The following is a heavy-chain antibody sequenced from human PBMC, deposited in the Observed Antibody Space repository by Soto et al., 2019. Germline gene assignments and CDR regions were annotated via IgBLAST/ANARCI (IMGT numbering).Heavy chain of an antibody. CDR1: GDSVSSNSDS. J-gene: IGHJ5*02. CDR3: ARSVGATRNWFDP. D-gene: IGHD1-26*01. V-gene: IGHV6-1*01. Sequence: PSQTLSLTCAISGDSVSSNSDSWNWIRQSPSRGLEWLGRTYYRSKWYYDYAVSVKSRITVNPDTSKNQFSLQLNSVTPEDTAVYYCARSVGATRNWFDPWGQGTLVTVSS. CDR2: TYYRSKWYY.